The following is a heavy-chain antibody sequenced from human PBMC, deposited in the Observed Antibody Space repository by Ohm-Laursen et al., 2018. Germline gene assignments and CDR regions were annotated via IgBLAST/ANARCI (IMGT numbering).Heavy chain of an antibody. CDR3: ARVDNHKRIVVVPMGMDV. Sequence: SLRLSCAASGFTLSSYDMNWVRQAPGKGLEWVANIKQDGSEKYYVDSVKGRFTISRDNAKNSLYLQMNSLRAEDTALYYCARVDNHKRIVVVPMGMDVWGQGTTVTVSS. D-gene: IGHD2-2*01. CDR2: IKQDGSEK. CDR1: GFTLSSYD. V-gene: IGHV3-7*01. J-gene: IGHJ6*02.